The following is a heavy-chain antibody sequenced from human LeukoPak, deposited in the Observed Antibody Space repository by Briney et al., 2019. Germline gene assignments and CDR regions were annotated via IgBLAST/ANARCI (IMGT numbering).Heavy chain of an antibody. D-gene: IGHD3-9*01. J-gene: IGHJ6*02. CDR1: GFTFSSYS. CDR2: ISSSSSTI. V-gene: IGHV3-48*04. Sequence: GGSLRLSCAASGFTFSSYSMNWVRQAPGKGLEWVSYISSSSSTIYYADSVKGRFTISRDNAKNSLYLQMNSLRAEDTAVYYCARALGYDILTGYYSPYYYGMDVWGQGTTVTVSS. CDR3: ARALGYDILTGYYSPYYYGMDV.